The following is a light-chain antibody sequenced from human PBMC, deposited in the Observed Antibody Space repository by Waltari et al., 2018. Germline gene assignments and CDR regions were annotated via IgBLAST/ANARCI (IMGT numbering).Light chain of an antibody. CDR1: SSNIGSNT. V-gene: IGLV1-44*01. Sequence: QSVLTQSPSASGTPGQRVSMSCSGSSSNIGSNTVNWYQQLPGTAPKLLIYNNYQRPSVGPDRFSGSKSGTSASLAISGLQSEDEADYYCATWDDSLNGRVFGGGTKLTVL. CDR3: ATWDDSLNGRV. J-gene: IGLJ3*02. CDR2: NNY.